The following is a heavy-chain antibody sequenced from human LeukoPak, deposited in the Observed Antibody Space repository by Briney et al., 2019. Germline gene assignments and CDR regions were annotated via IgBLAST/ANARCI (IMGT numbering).Heavy chain of an antibody. Sequence: PGGSLRLSCAASGFTFSDYYMSWIRQAPGKGLEWVSYISSSGSTIYYADSVKGRFTISRDNSKNTLFLQMNSLRAEDTAVYYCAKGQGYLFYYFDDWGQGTLVTVSS. D-gene: IGHD3-16*02. V-gene: IGHV3-11*01. CDR2: ISSSGSTI. CDR3: AKGQGYLFYYFDD. J-gene: IGHJ4*02. CDR1: GFTFSDYY.